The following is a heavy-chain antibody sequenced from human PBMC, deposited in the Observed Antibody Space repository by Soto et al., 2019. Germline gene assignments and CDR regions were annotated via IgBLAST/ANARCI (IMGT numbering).Heavy chain of an antibody. D-gene: IGHD3-22*01. CDR3: ARQYYYDSSGYFPFGY. J-gene: IGHJ4*02. Sequence: HGESLKISCKGSGYSFTSYWIGWVRQMPGKGLEWMGIIYPGDSDTRYSPSFQGQVTISADKSISTAYLQWSSLKASDTAMYYCARQYYYDSSGYFPFGYWGQGTLVTVSS. CDR1: GYSFTSYW. CDR2: IYPGDSDT. V-gene: IGHV5-51*01.